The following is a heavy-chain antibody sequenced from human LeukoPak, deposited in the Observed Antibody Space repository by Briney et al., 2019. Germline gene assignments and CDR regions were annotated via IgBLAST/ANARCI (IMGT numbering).Heavy chain of an antibody. V-gene: IGHV4-34*01. D-gene: IGHD5-18*01. CDR2: INHSGST. CDR3: ARGKDTAMGTAFDI. CDR1: GGSTSSNYCF. Sequence: PSETLSLTCAVSGGSTSSNYCFWSWIRQPPGKGLEWIGEINHSGSTNYNPSLKSRVTISVDTSKNQFSLKLSSVTAADTAVYYCARGKDTAMGTAFDIWGQGTMVTVSS. J-gene: IGHJ3*02.